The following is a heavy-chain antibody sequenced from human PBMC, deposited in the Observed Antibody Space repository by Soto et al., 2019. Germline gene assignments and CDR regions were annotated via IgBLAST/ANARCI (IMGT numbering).Heavy chain of an antibody. V-gene: IGHV3-7*01. D-gene: IGHD2-15*01. CDR2: IKHDGSEQ. J-gene: IGHJ4*02. CDR1: GFTFSNFW. Sequence: EVHLVESGGGLVQPGGSLRLSCAVSGFTFSNFWMSWVRQAPGKGPEWVANIKHDGSEQYYVDSVKGRFTISRDNAKNSVSLQMNRLRGDDTAVYYCAREGDCSGGSCYTGLKNWGQGTLVTVSS. CDR3: AREGDCSGGSCYTGLKN.